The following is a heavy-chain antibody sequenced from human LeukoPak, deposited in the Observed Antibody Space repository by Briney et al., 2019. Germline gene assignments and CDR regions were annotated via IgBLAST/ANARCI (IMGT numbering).Heavy chain of an antibody. CDR3: ARGSSYHNWFDP. Sequence: ASVKVSCKASGYTFTSYDINWVRQATGQGLEWMGWMNPNSGNTGYAQKFQGRVTMTRNTSISTAYMELSSLGSEDTAVYYCARGSSYHNWFDPWGQGTLVTVSS. CDR2: MNPNSGNT. CDR1: GYTFTSYD. D-gene: IGHD6-13*01. J-gene: IGHJ5*02. V-gene: IGHV1-8*01.